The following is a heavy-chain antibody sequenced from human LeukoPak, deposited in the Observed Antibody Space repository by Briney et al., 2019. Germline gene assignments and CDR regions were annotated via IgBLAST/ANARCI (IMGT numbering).Heavy chain of an antibody. CDR1: GDSVSTNSVA. CDR2: TYHRSKWSN. CDR3: VRGKYSGFDL. J-gene: IGHJ3*01. V-gene: IGHV6-1*01. Sequence: SQTLSLTCAISGDSVSTNSVAWNWIRQSPSRGLEWLGRTYHRSKWSNDYAVSVKSRITINPDTSKNQFSLQLNSVTPDDTALYYCVRGKYSGFDLWGQGTMVTVSS. D-gene: IGHD2-15*01.